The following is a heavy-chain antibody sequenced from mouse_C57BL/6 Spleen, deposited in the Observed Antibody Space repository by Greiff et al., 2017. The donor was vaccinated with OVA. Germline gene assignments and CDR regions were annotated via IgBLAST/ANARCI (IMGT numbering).Heavy chain of an antibody. V-gene: IGHV1-82*01. J-gene: IGHJ3*01. CDR1: GYAFSSSW. CDR2: IYPGDGDT. Sequence: QVQLKQSGPELVKPGASVKISCKASGYAFSSSWMNWVKQRPGKGLEWIGRIYPGDGDTNYNGKFKGKATLTADKSSSTAYMQLSSLTSEDSAVYFCARQAYDYEALAYWGQGTLVTVSA. CDR3: ARQAYDYEALAY. D-gene: IGHD2-4*01.